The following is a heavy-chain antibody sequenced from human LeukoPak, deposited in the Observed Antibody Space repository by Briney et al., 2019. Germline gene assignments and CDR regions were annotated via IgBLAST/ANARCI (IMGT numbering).Heavy chain of an antibody. CDR1: GFTFDDYA. CDR2: ISWNSGSI. Sequence: GGSLRLSCAASGFTFDDYAMHWVRQAPGKGLEWVSGISWNSGSIGYADSVKGRFTISRDNAKNSLYLQVNSLRAEDTALYYCAKDNSFGIGGLLDYWGQGTLVTVSS. D-gene: IGHD3-3*01. CDR3: AKDNSFGIGGLLDY. V-gene: IGHV3-9*01. J-gene: IGHJ4*02.